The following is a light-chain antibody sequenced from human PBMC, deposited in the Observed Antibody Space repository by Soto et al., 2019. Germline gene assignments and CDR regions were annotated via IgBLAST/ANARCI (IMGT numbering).Light chain of an antibody. CDR3: AAWDVSLNVVV. J-gene: IGLJ2*01. V-gene: IGLV1-44*01. CDR1: ASNIGSNP. Sequence: QAVVTQPPSASGTPGQRVTISCSGSASNIGSNPVNWYRQLPGTAPKLLIYSSSHRPSGVPDRISGSKSGTSASLAISGLQSGDEADYYCAAWDVSLNVVVFGGGTKVTVL. CDR2: SSS.